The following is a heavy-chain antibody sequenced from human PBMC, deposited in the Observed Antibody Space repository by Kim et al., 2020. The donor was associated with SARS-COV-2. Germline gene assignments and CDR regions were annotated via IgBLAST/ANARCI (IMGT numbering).Heavy chain of an antibody. D-gene: IGHD3-22*01. V-gene: IGHV4-31*02. J-gene: IGHJ4*02. Sequence: LKSRVTISVVTSKNQFSLKLSSVTAADTAVYYCARVAPGYYDSSGYYIDYWGQGTLVTVSS. CDR3: ARVAPGYYDSSGYYIDY.